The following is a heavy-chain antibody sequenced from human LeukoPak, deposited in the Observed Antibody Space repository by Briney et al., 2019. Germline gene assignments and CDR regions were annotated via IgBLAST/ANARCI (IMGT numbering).Heavy chain of an antibody. D-gene: IGHD6-13*01. CDR1: GYSFTSYW. CDR3: ARGGSSRLLDS. J-gene: IGHJ4*02. CDR2: IYPGDSDT. V-gene: IGHV5-51*01. Sequence: GESLKISCKGSGYSFTSYWIAWVRQMPGKGLEWMGFIYPGDSDTRYSPSFQGQVTISADKSISTAYLQWNSLKASDTAMYFCARGGSSRLLDSWGQGTLVTVSS.